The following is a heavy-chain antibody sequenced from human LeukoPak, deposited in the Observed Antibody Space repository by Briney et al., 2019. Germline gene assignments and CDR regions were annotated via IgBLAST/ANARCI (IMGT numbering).Heavy chain of an antibody. V-gene: IGHV3-7*03. Sequence: GGSLRLSCAASGFTFRNYWMSWVRQAPGKGVEGVANIRQDRSQNYYVDSVKGRFTSSRDNSENSLYLEMNSLRAADTAVSYCARIFFPGHGTTNYADGFDIWGQGTMVTVSS. CDR1: GFTFRNYW. CDR2: IRQDRSQN. CDR3: ARIFFPGHGTTNYADGFDI. J-gene: IGHJ3*02. D-gene: IGHD1-14*01.